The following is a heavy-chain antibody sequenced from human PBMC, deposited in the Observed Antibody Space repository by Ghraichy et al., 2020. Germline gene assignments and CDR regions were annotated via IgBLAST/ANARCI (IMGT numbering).Heavy chain of an antibody. CDR2: ITSSSSFK. V-gene: IGHV3-48*02. CDR3: ARGSRAVRFYYYDGMDV. CDR1: GFTFGAYS. D-gene: IGHD2/OR15-2a*01. J-gene: IGHJ6*02. Sequence: GGSLRLSCVGSGFTFGAYSMNWVRQSPGKRLEWVSYITSSSSFKSYADSVKGRFNISRDNAQNSLSLQMNSLTDEDTAVYYCARGSRAVRFYYYDGMDVWGQGTTVTVSS.